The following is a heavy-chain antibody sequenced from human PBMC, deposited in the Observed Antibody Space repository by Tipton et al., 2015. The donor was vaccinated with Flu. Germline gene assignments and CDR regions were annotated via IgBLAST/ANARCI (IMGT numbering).Heavy chain of an antibody. Sequence: TLSLTCDVSGYSISSGYYWGWIRQPPGKRLEWIGYIYNSVYTKYNPSLKSRVTISVDTSKNQFSLRLSSVTAADTAVYFCARDPSLGMPEYFDSWGQGTLATVSS. V-gene: IGHV4-61*01. CDR2: IYNSVYT. J-gene: IGHJ4*02. D-gene: IGHD2-2*01. CDR1: GYSISSGYY. CDR3: ARDPSLGMPEYFDS.